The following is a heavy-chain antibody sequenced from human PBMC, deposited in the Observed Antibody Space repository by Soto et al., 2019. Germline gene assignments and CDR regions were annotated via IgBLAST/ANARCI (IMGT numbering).Heavy chain of an antibody. CDR2: ISYDGSNK. V-gene: IGHV3-30-3*01. Sequence: QVQLVESGGGVVQPGRSLRLSCAASGFTFSSYAMHWVRQAPGKGLEWVAVISYDGSNKYYADSVKGRFTISRDNSKNTLYLQMNSLRAEDTAVYYCARDPTIGIVPFDYWGQGTLVTVSS. D-gene: IGHD5-12*01. J-gene: IGHJ4*02. CDR1: GFTFSSYA. CDR3: ARDPTIGIVPFDY.